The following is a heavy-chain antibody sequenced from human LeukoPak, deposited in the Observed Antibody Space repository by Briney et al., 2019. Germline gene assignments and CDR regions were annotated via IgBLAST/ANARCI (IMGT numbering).Heavy chain of an antibody. J-gene: IGHJ4*02. CDR1: GFTFSSSA. CDR2: SGTAGDT. V-gene: IGHV3-23*01. Sequence: GGSLRLSCAASGFTFSSSAMNWVRQAPGKGLEWVSASGTAGDTYYADSVKGRFTFSRDDSKNTLFLQMTSLRAEDTAVYYCAKKTPGTHPFDSWGQGTLVTVSP. D-gene: IGHD6-13*01. CDR3: AKKTPGTHPFDS.